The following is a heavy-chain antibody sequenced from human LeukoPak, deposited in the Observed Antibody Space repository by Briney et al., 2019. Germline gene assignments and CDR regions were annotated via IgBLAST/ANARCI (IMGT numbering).Heavy chain of an antibody. J-gene: IGHJ4*02. CDR3: AKDYPRRRLGYYFDY. Sequence: GGSLRLSCAASGFTFDDYAMHWVRQAPGKGLEWVSGISWNSGSIGYADSVKGRFTISRDNAKNSLYLQMNSLRAEDTALYYCAKDYPRRRLGYYFDYWGQGTLVTVSS. CDR1: GFTFDDYA. D-gene: IGHD3-16*01. CDR2: ISWNSGSI. V-gene: IGHV3-9*01.